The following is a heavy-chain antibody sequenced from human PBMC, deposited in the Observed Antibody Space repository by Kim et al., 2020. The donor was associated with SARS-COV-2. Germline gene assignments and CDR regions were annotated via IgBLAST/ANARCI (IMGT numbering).Heavy chain of an antibody. V-gene: IGHV3-15*01. CDR1: GFTFRNAW. CDR3: TTDLPYYYGSGSYDAFDI. J-gene: IGHJ3*02. D-gene: IGHD3-10*01. CDR2: IKSKADGGTT. Sequence: GGSLRLSCAASGFTFRNAWFNWVRQAPGKGLEWVGRIKSKADGGTTDYAAPVKGRFSISRDDSTNTLYLQMNSLKTEDTAVYYCTTDLPYYYGSGSYDAFDIWGQGTMVTVSS.